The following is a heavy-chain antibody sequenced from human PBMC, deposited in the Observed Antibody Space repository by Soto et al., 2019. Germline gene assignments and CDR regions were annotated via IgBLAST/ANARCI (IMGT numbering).Heavy chain of an antibody. CDR3: ARGRGYCGGTNCYLDY. J-gene: IGHJ4*02. CDR1: GFSFSSHS. CDR2: ISSSGSTI. D-gene: IGHD2-21*01. V-gene: IGHV3-48*02. Sequence: EVQLVESGGGLVQPGGSLRLSSAASGFSFSSHSMKWVRQAPGKGLEWVSYISSSGSTIYYADSVKGRFTISRDNAKNSLYLQMNSLRDDDTAVYYCARGRGYCGGTNCYLDYWGQGALVTVSS.